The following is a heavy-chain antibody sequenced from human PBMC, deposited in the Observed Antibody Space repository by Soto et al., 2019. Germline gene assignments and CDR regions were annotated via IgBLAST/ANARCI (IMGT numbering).Heavy chain of an antibody. CDR1: GGSISSGGYY. CDR3: ARTSYDSSGTAADP. D-gene: IGHD3-22*01. Sequence: QVQLQESGPGLVKPSQTLSLTCTVSGGSISSGGYYWSWIRQHPGKGLAWIGYIYYSGSTYSTPSLQSRVTISVDTSKNQFSLKLSSVTAADTAVYYCARTSYDSSGTAADPWGQGTLVTVSS. V-gene: IGHV4-31*03. CDR2: IYYSGST. J-gene: IGHJ5*02.